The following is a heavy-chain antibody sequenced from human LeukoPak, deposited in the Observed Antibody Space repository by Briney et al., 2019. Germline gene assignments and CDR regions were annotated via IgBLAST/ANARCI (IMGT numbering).Heavy chain of an antibody. CDR2: INHSGST. V-gene: IGHV4-34*01. Sequence: SETLSLTCAVYGGSFSGYYWSWIRQPPGKGLEWIGEINHSGSTNYNPSLKSRVTISVDTSKNQFSLKLSSVTAADTAVYYCARIKRITMVRGVTVTYYYYGMEVWGQGTTVTVSS. D-gene: IGHD3-10*01. CDR3: ARIKRITMVRGVTVTYYYYGMEV. CDR1: GGSFSGYY. J-gene: IGHJ6*02.